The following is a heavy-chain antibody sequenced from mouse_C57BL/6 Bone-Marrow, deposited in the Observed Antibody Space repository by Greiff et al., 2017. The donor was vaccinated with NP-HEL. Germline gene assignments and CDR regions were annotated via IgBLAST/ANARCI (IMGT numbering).Heavy chain of an antibody. V-gene: IGHV14-2*01. CDR3: ARELRAMGY. D-gene: IGHD1-3*01. CDR1: GFNIKDYY. J-gene: IGHJ4*01. CDR2: IDPAAGAT. Sequence: EVQLQQSGAELVKPLVAVKLSCTASGFNIKDYYIHLVTQLTEQGLECIGRIDPAAGATKYAPKFQGKATITADTSSNTAYLQLSSLTSEDTAVYNRARELRAMGYWGHGASVTVSS.